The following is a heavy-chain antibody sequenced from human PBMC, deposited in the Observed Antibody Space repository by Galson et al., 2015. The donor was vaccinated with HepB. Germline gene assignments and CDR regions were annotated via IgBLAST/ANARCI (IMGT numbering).Heavy chain of an antibody. V-gene: IGHV3-30-3*01. CDR3: ARDRFDVLSRGYYDSSGYYPADY. CDR1: GFTFSSYA. J-gene: IGHJ4*02. Sequence: SLRLSCAASGFTFSSYAMHWVRQAPGKGLEWVAVISYDGSNKYYADSVKGRFTISRDNSKNTLYLQMNSLRAEDTAVYYCARDRFDVLSRGYYDSSGYYPADYWGQGTLVTVSS. D-gene: IGHD3-22*01. CDR2: ISYDGSNK.